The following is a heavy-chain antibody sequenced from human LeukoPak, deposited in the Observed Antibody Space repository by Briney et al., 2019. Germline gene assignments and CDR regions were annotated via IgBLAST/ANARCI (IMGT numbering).Heavy chain of an antibody. CDR1: GFTFSDYY. V-gene: IGHV3-11*01. CDR2: ISSSGSTI. Sequence: PGGSLRLSCAASGFTFSDYYMTWIGQAPGKGLEWVSYISSSGSTIYYADSVKGRFTISRDNAKNSLYLQMNSLRAEDTAVYYCARFRRDYYGSGSHYIYGMDVWGQGTTVTVSS. J-gene: IGHJ6*02. CDR3: ARFRRDYYGSGSHYIYGMDV. D-gene: IGHD3-10*01.